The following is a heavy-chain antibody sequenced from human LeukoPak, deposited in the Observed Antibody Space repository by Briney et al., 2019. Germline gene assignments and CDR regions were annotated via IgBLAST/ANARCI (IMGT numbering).Heavy chain of an antibody. Sequence: GGSLRLSCAASGFTVSSNYMSWGRQAPGKGLEWVSIIYSGGSTYYADSVKGRFTISRDNSKNTLYLQMNSLRAEDTAVYYCARAPDSSGYYYISDYWGQGTLVTVSS. D-gene: IGHD3-22*01. CDR3: ARAPDSSGYYYISDY. CDR1: GFTVSSNY. J-gene: IGHJ4*02. V-gene: IGHV3-53*01. CDR2: IYSGGST.